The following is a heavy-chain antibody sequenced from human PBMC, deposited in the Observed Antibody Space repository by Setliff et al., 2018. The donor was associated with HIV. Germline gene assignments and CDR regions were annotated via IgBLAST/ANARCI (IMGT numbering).Heavy chain of an antibody. CDR3: TRRDVTTGMDS. Sequence: SETLSLTCTVSGGSISSSSYYWDWIRQPPGKSLEWVGSIFYTGSTNYRPSLESRVIASLDTSKNQFSLKLSSVTATDTAVYYCTRRDVTTGMDSWGPGILGTV. CDR1: GGSISSSSYY. V-gene: IGHV4-39*01. CDR2: IFYTGST. D-gene: IGHD4-17*01. J-gene: IGHJ4*02.